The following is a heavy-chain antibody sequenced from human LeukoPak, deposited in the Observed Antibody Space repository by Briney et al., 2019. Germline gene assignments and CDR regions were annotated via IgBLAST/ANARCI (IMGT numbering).Heavy chain of an antibody. Sequence: SETLSLTCTVSGGSISSSSYYWSWIRQPAGKGLEWIGRIYTSGSTNYNPSLKSRVTISVDTSKNQFSLKLSSVTAADTAVYYCARAIFGVGNWFDPWGQGTLVTVSS. CDR3: ARAIFGVGNWFDP. D-gene: IGHD3-3*01. J-gene: IGHJ5*02. CDR1: GGSISSSSYY. CDR2: IYTSGST. V-gene: IGHV4-61*02.